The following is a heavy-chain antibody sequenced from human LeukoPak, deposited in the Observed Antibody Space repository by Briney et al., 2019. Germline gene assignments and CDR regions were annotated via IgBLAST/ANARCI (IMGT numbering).Heavy chain of an antibody. J-gene: IGHJ3*02. CDR1: GGTFSSYA. V-gene: IGHV1-8*02. CDR2: MNPNSGNT. CDR3: ARGGWELSTDAFDI. D-gene: IGHD1-26*01. Sequence: ASVKVSCKASGGTFSSYAISWVRQATGQGLEWMGWMNPNSGNTGYAQKFQGRVTMTRNTSISTAYMELSSLRSEDTAVYYCARGGWELSTDAFDIWGQGTMVTVSS.